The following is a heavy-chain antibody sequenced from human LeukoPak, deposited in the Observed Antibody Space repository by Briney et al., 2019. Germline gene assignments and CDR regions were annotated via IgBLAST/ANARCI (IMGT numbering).Heavy chain of an antibody. D-gene: IGHD6-19*01. CDR2: IFPDDPDT. CDR3: ARLASSGWYSEDAFDI. V-gene: IGHV5-51*01. CDR1: GYSFTSYW. Sequence: GESLKISCQSAGYSFTSYWIGWGRQMPGKGLEWMGIIFPDDPDTIYSPSFQGQVTISADKSVTTAYLQWTSLKASDTAIYYCARLASSGWYSEDAFDIWGQGTMVTVSS. J-gene: IGHJ3*02.